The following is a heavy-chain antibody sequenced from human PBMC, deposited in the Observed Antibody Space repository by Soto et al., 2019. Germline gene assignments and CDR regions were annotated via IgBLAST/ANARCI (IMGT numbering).Heavy chain of an antibody. D-gene: IGHD6-19*01. CDR3: AKDMAYSSDWFYYYGMDV. CDR2: ISWNSGSI. V-gene: IGHV3-9*01. Sequence: GGSLRLSCAASGFTFDDYAMHWVRQAPGKGLEWVSGISWNSGSIGYADSVKGRFTISRDNAKNSLYLQMNSLRAEDTALYYCAKDMAYSSDWFYYYGMDVWGQGTTVTVSS. J-gene: IGHJ6*02. CDR1: GFTFDDYA.